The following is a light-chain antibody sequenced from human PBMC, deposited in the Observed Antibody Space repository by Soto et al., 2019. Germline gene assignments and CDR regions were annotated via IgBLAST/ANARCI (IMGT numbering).Light chain of an antibody. V-gene: IGLV2-14*01. Sequence: QSVLTQPASVSGSPGQSITISCTGTSSDTGGYKYVSWYQHHPGKVPQLIIYEVINRPSGVSNRFSGSKSGNTASLTISGLQAEDEGVYYCSSYSSGSTLGVFGGGTKLTVL. J-gene: IGLJ3*02. CDR2: EVI. CDR3: SSYSSGSTLGV. CDR1: SSDTGGYKY.